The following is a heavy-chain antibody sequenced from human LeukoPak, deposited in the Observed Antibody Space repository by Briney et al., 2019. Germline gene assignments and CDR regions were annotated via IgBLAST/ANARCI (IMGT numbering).Heavy chain of an antibody. J-gene: IGHJ6*02. Sequence: GASVKVSCKASGYTFSSYSIHWVRQAPGQRLEWMGWINVGKGNTKYSQKFQGRVTITGDTSASTAYMELSSLRSEDTAVYYCARGSCSSTSCYMDVWGQGTTVTVSS. V-gene: IGHV1-3*01. CDR1: GYTFSSYS. CDR3: ARGSCSSTSCYMDV. CDR2: INVGKGNT. D-gene: IGHD2-2*01.